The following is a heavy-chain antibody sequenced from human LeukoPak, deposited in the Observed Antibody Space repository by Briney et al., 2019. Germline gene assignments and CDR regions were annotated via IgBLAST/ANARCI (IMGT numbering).Heavy chain of an antibody. Sequence: SETLSLTCTVSGGSISSYYWSWIRQPPGKGLEWIGYIYYSGSTNYSPSLKSRVTISVDTSKSQFSLKLTSVTAADTAVYFCARSRQASGLFNSWGQGTLVVVSS. D-gene: IGHD3-10*01. CDR3: ARSRQASGLFNS. V-gene: IGHV4-59*12. J-gene: IGHJ5*01. CDR1: GGSISSYY. CDR2: IYYSGST.